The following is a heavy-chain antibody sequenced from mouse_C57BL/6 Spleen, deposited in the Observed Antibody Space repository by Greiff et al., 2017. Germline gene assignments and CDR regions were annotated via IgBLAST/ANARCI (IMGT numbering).Heavy chain of an antibody. CDR1: GYAFSSSW. D-gene: IGHD2-1*01. J-gene: IGHJ1*03. V-gene: IGHV1-82*01. Sequence: QVQLQQSGPELVKPGASVKISCKASGYAFSSSWMNWVKQRPGKGLEWIGRIYPGDGDTNYNGKFKGKATLTADKSSSTAYMQLSSLTSEDSAVYFCARSCNYLGYFDVWGTGTTVTVSS. CDR3: ARSCNYLGYFDV. CDR2: IYPGDGDT.